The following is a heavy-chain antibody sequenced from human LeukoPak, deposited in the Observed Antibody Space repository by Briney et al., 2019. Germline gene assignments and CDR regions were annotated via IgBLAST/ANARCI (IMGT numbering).Heavy chain of an antibody. CDR1: GDSFTSYW. Sequence: KHGESLKISCKGSGDSFTSYWISWVRQMPGKGLEWMGRIDPSDSYTNYSPSFQGHVTISADKSISTAYLQWSSLKASDTAMYYCAPHRGGLEDLTFDPWGQGTLVTVSS. D-gene: IGHD3-10*01. CDR3: APHRGGLEDLTFDP. J-gene: IGHJ5*02. V-gene: IGHV5-10-1*01. CDR2: IDPSDSYT.